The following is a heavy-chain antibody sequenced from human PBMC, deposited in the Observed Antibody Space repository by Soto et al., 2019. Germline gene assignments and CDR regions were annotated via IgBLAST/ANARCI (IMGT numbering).Heavy chain of an antibody. Sequence: SVKVSCKASGGTFSSYAISWVRQAPGQGLEWMGGIIPIFGTANYAQKFQGRVTITADESTSTAYMELSSLRSEDTAVYYCASIGGSGSYYNGDIWGQGTMVTVSS. V-gene: IGHV1-69*13. D-gene: IGHD3-10*01. CDR2: IIPIFGTA. CDR3: ASIGGSGSYYNGDI. J-gene: IGHJ3*02. CDR1: GGTFSSYA.